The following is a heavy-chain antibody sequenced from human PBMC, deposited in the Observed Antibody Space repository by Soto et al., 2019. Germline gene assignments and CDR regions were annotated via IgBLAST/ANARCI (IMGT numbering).Heavy chain of an antibody. D-gene: IGHD4-17*01. Sequence: QVQLVESGGGVVQPGGSLRLSCAASGFTFGRHGMHWVRQAPGKGLEWVAVIGSDGRRASYADSVKGRFTISRDNGQNTLYLQMTSLRADETAVYYCARDDYSGDNGLDYWGQGNLVTVSS. CDR1: GFTFGRHG. CDR2: IGSDGRRA. CDR3: ARDDYSGDNGLDY. V-gene: IGHV3-33*01. J-gene: IGHJ4*02.